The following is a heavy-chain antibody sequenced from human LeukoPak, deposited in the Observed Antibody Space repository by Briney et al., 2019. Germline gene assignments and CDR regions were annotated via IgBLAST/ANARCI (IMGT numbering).Heavy chain of an antibody. D-gene: IGHD2-2*01. CDR3: ARAPRGYQLLVY. J-gene: IGHJ4*02. Sequence: PSQTLSLTCTVSGGSISSGDYYWSWIRQPPVKGLEWIGYIYYSGSTYYNPSLKSRVTISVDTSKNQFSLKLSSVTAADTAVYYCARAPRGYQLLVYWGQGTLVTVSS. V-gene: IGHV4-30-4*01. CDR2: IYYSGST. CDR1: GGSISSGDYY.